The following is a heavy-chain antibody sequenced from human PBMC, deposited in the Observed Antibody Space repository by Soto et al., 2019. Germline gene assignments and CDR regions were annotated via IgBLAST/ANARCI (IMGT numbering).Heavy chain of an antibody. CDR2: ISKRGSA. Sequence: SETLSLTCTASGDSIGTNQWGWVRQPPGKGLEWIAYISKRGSANQNPSLQSRVSMSIDMAKNQFSLRLSSVTAADTAVYYCVRDRLGSLDYWGQGALVTVSS. CDR1: GDSIGTNQ. D-gene: IGHD1-26*01. CDR3: VRDRLGSLDY. V-gene: IGHV4-59*01. J-gene: IGHJ4*02.